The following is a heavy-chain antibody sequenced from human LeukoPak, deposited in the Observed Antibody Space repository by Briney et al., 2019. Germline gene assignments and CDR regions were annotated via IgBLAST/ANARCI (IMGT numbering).Heavy chain of an antibody. V-gene: IGHV4-59*01. CDR1: GDPLSGFY. J-gene: IGHJ4*02. D-gene: IGHD4-11*01. CDR3: ARGQMTAVPLLDY. Sequence: KTSETLSLTCTVSGDPLSGFYWAWIRQPPRRGLQWIAYTYYSASTNYNPSLKSRVTISSDTSKKQFSLKMSSVTAADTAVYYCARGQMTAVPLLDYWGQGALVTVSS. CDR2: TYYSAST.